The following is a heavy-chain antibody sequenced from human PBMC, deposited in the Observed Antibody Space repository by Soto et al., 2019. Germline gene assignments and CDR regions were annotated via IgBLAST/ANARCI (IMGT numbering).Heavy chain of an antibody. CDR3: ARDPDYDVWSGSGSVDY. CDR2: ISSSSSYI. D-gene: IGHD3-3*01. CDR1: GFTFSSYS. Sequence: ESGGGLVKPGGSLRLSCAASGFTFSSYSMNWVRQAPGKGLEWVSSISSSSSYIYYADSVKGRFTISRDNAKNSLYLQMNSLRAEDTAVYYCARDPDYDVWSGSGSVDYWGQGTLVTVSS. J-gene: IGHJ4*02. V-gene: IGHV3-21*01.